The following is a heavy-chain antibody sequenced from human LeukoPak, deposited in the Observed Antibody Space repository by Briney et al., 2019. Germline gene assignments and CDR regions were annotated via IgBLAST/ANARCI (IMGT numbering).Heavy chain of an antibody. Sequence: PSETLSLTCTVSGGSISSYYWSWIRQPPAKELEWIGYIYYSGSTNYNPSLKSRVTISVDTSKNQFSLKLSSVTAADTAVYYCGSVAANYYYYGMDVWGQGTTVTVSS. CDR2: IYYSGST. V-gene: IGHV4-59*01. J-gene: IGHJ6*02. CDR1: GGSISSYY. CDR3: GSVAANYYYYGMDV. D-gene: IGHD2-15*01.